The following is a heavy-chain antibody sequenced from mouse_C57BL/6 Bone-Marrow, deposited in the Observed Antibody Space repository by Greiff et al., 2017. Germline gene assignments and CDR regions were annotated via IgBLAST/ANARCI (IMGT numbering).Heavy chain of an antibody. Sequence: VQLQQSGPELVKPGASVKISCKASGYAFSSSWMNWVKQRPGKGLEWIGRIYPGDGDTNYNGKFKGKATLTADKSSSTAYMQLSSLTSEDSAVYVCARRIYYYNYYALDYWGQGTSVTVSS. V-gene: IGHV1-82*01. J-gene: IGHJ4*01. CDR1: GYAFSSSW. CDR2: IYPGDGDT. D-gene: IGHD1-1*01. CDR3: ARRIYYYNYYALDY.